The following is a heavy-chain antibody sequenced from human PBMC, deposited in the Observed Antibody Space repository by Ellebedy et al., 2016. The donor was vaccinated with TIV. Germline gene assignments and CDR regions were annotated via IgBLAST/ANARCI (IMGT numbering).Heavy chain of an antibody. CDR1: GGSISSYY. D-gene: IGHD2-15*01. CDR2: IYYSGTT. CDR3: ARHPGSTAGEPFDY. Sequence: MPSETLSLTCIVSGGSISSYYWSWIRPPPGKGLEWVGYIYYSGTTNYNPSLKSRVTISGDTSKNKFSLKLSSVTAADTAVYYCARHPGSTAGEPFDYWGQGTLVTVSS. V-gene: IGHV4-59*08. J-gene: IGHJ4*02.